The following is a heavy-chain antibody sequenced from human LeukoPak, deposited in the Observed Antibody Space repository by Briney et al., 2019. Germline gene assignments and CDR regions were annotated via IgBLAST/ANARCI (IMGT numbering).Heavy chain of an antibody. V-gene: IGHV3-30*04. CDR1: GFTFSSYA. CDR3: ARDREYSSGPYEGYYHYGMDV. D-gene: IGHD6-19*01. CDR2: ISYDGSNK. Sequence: PGRSLRLSCAASGFTFSSYAMHWVRQAPGKGLEWVAVISYDGSNKYYADSVKGRFTISRDNSKNTLYLQMNSLRAEDTAVYYCARDREYSSGPYEGYYHYGMDVWGKGTTVTVSS. J-gene: IGHJ6*04.